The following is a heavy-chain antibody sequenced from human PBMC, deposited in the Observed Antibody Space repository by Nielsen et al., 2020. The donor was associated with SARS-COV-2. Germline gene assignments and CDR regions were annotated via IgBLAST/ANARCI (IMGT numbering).Heavy chain of an antibody. CDR1: GFTFSRYG. CDR2: ISYDGSNK. CDR3: AKSHYGMDV. J-gene: IGHJ6*02. Sequence: GESLKISCAASGFTFSRYGMHWVRQAPGKGLEWVAVISYDGSNKYYADSVKGRFTISRDNSKNTLYLQMNSLRAEDTAVYYCAKSHYGMDVWGQGTTVTVSS. V-gene: IGHV3-30*18.